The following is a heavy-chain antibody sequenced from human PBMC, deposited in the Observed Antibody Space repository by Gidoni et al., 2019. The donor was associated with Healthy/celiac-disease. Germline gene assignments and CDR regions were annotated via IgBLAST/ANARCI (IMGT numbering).Heavy chain of an antibody. D-gene: IGHD1-1*01. V-gene: IGHV3-23*01. J-gene: IGHJ4*02. Sequence: EVQLLESGGGLVQPGGSLRLSCAASGFTLSSSAMSWVRQAPGQGLAWVSAIRGSGGSTYYADSVKGRFTISRDNSKNTLYLHMNSLRAEDTAVYYCAKCSELEDSAWADYWGQGTLVTVSS. CDR3: AKCSELEDSAWADY. CDR2: IRGSGGST. CDR1: GFTLSSSA.